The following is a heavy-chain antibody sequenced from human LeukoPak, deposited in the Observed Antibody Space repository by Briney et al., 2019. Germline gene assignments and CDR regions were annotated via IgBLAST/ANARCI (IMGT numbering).Heavy chain of an antibody. Sequence: GGSLRLSSAASGFTFSDYYMSWIRQAPGKGLEWVSYISSSSSCTNYADSVKGRFTISRDNAKNSLYLQMNSLRAEDTAVYYCARDDSPRHPYTTRYGSGSYYDYWGQGTLVTVSS. V-gene: IGHV3-11*05. D-gene: IGHD3-10*01. CDR2: ISSSSSCT. J-gene: IGHJ4*02. CDR1: GFTFSDYY. CDR3: ARDDSPRHPYTTRYGSGSYYDY.